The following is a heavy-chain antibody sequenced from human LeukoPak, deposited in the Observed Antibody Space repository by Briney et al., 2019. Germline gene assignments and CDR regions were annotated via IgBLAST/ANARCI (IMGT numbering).Heavy chain of an antibody. D-gene: IGHD6-19*01. CDR3: AREDIAVD. CDR2: IDPDSGGT. V-gene: IGHV1-2*02. Sequence: ASVKVSCKASGYTFTDYYIHWVRQAPGQGLEWMGWIDPDSGGTNLAQKFQGRVTMTTDTSITTAYMELTRLRSDDTAVYYCAREDIAVDWGQGTLVTVSS. J-gene: IGHJ4*02. CDR1: GYTFTDYY.